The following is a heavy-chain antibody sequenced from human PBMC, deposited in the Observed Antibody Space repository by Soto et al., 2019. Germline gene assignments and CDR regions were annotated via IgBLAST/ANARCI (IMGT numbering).Heavy chain of an antibody. CDR2: IYYSGST. J-gene: IGHJ4*02. Sequence: PSETLSLTCTVSGGSISNYYWSWIRQPPGKGLEWIGYIYYSGSTKYNPSLKSRVTISVDTSKNQFSLKLSSVTAADTAVYYCERLYSSSWTNYFDYWGQGTLVTVSS. CDR1: GGSISNYY. D-gene: IGHD6-13*01. CDR3: ERLYSSSWTNYFDY. V-gene: IGHV4-59*08.